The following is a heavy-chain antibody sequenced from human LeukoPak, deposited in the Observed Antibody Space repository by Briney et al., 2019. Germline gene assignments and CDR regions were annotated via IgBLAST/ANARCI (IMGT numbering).Heavy chain of an antibody. V-gene: IGHV1-69*05. Sequence: SVKVSCKASGGTFSSYAISWVRQAPGQGLEWMGGIIPTFGTANYAQKFQGRVTITTDESTSTAYMELSSLRSEDTAVYYCALSWGAYSENYYFDYWGQGTLVTVSS. CDR3: ALSWGAYSENYYFDY. CDR2: IIPTFGTA. D-gene: IGHD3-16*01. CDR1: GGTFSSYA. J-gene: IGHJ4*02.